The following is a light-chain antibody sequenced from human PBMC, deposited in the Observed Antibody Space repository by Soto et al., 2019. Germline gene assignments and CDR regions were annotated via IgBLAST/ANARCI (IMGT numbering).Light chain of an antibody. CDR2: RNN. V-gene: IGLV1-47*01. Sequence: QSVLTQPPSASGTPGQRVTISCSGSSSNIGSNFVYWYQQFPGTAPRLLIQRNNHRPSGVPDRFSGSKSGTSASLAISGLRSEDEAGYYCAAWDDSLSGPAFGGGTKLTVL. CDR1: SSNIGSNF. CDR3: AAWDDSLSGPA. J-gene: IGLJ3*02.